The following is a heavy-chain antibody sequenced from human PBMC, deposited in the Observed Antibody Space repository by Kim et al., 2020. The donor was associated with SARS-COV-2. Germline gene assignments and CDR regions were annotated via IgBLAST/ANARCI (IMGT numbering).Heavy chain of an antibody. V-gene: IGHV5-51*01. Sequence: GESLKISCKGSGYSFTSYWIGWVRQMPGKGLEWMGIIYPGDSDTRYSPSFQGQVTISADKSISTAYLQWSSLKASDTAMYYCARREGGWYSSGWYPLFDYWGQGTLVTVSS. D-gene: IGHD6-19*01. CDR2: IYPGDSDT. J-gene: IGHJ4*02. CDR3: ARREGGWYSSGWYPLFDY. CDR1: GYSFTSYW.